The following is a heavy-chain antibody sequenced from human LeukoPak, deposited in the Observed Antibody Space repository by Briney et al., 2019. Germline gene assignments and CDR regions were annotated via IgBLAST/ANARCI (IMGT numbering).Heavy chain of an antibody. CDR1: GFTFSSYS. J-gene: IGHJ4*02. V-gene: IGHV3-21*01. CDR2: ISSSSSYT. CDR3: ARVTTVTHFDY. D-gene: IGHD4-17*01. Sequence: PGGSLRLSCAASGFTFSSYSMNWVRQAPGKGLELVSSISSSSSYTYYADSVKGRFTISRDNAKNSLYLQMNSLRAEDTAVYYCARVTTVTHFDYWGQGTLVTVSS.